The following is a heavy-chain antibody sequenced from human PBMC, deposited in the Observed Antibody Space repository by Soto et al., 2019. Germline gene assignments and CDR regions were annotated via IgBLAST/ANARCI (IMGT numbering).Heavy chain of an antibody. D-gene: IGHD2-8*01. CDR1: GFTFTSPA. CDR3: AADSPNLSGYFDY. CDR2: IVVGSGNT. Sequence: SVKVSCKASGFTFTSPAVQWVRQARGQRLEWIGWIVVGSGNTNYAQKFQERVTITRDMSTSTAYMELSSLRSEDTAVYYCAADSPNLSGYFDYWGQGTLVTVSS. J-gene: IGHJ4*02. V-gene: IGHV1-58*01.